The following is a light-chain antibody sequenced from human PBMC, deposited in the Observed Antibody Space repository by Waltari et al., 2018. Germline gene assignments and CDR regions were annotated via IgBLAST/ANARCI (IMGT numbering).Light chain of an antibody. CDR1: QSVSSN. CDR2: GAS. CDR3: QHYNNWPPLT. Sequence: EIVMTQSPATLSVSPGERATLSCRASQSVSSNLAWYQQKPGQAPRLLIYGASTRATGIPAMFSGSGSGTEFTLTISSLQSGDFAVYYCQHYNNWPPLTFGGGTKVEIK. V-gene: IGKV3-15*01. J-gene: IGKJ4*01.